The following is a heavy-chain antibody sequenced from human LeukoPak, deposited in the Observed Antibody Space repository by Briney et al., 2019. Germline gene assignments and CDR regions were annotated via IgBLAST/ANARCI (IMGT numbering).Heavy chain of an antibody. CDR3: ASRSPFITIFGVVPNWFDP. CDR2: INHSGST. CDR1: GGSFSGYY. J-gene: IGHJ5*02. Sequence: PSETLSLTCAVYGGSFSGYYWSWIRQPPGKGLEWIGEINHSGSTNYNPSLKSRVTISVDTSKNQFSLKLSSVTAADTAVYYCASRSPFITIFGVVPNWFDPWGQGTLVTVSS. D-gene: IGHD3-3*01. V-gene: IGHV4-34*01.